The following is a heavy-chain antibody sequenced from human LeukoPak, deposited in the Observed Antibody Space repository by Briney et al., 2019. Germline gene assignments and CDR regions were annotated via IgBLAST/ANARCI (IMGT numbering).Heavy chain of an antibody. CDR3: AREYSNGWYVFDY. D-gene: IGHD6-19*01. J-gene: IGHJ4*02. Sequence: SETLSLTCTVSGGSNNDYYWSWIRQPAGKGLQWIGRVFTSGSTNYNPSLKSRVTMSIDTSKNQCYLRLTSVTAADTAMYYCAREYSNGWYVFDYWGQGTLVTVSS. V-gene: IGHV4-4*07. CDR2: VFTSGST. CDR1: GGSNNDYY.